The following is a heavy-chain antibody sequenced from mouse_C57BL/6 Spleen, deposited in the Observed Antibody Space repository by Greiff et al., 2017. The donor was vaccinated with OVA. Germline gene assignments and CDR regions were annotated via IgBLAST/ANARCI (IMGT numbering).Heavy chain of an antibody. Sequence: EVQLQQSGPELVKPGASVKMSCKASGYTFTDYNMHWVKQSHGKSLEWIGYINPNNGGTSYNQKFKGKATLTVNKSSSTAYMELRSLTSEDSAVYYCARCYYGYDYAMDYWGQGTSVTVSS. V-gene: IGHV1-22*01. D-gene: IGHD2-2*01. J-gene: IGHJ4*01. CDR1: GYTFTDYN. CDR2: INPNNGGT. CDR3: ARCYYGYDYAMDY.